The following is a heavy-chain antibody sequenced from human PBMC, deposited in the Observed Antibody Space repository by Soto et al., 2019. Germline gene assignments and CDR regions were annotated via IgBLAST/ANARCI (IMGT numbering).Heavy chain of an antibody. CDR2: IYYSGST. D-gene: IGHD2-2*01. CDR1: GGSISSGDYY. Sequence: SETLSLTCTVSGGSISSGDYYWSWIRQPPGKGLEWIGYIYYSGSTYYNPSLKSRVTISVDTSKNQFSLKLSSVTAADTAVYYCAREGHIVVVPAAMGHHYFDYWGQGTLVT. V-gene: IGHV4-30-4*01. J-gene: IGHJ4*02. CDR3: AREGHIVVVPAAMGHHYFDY.